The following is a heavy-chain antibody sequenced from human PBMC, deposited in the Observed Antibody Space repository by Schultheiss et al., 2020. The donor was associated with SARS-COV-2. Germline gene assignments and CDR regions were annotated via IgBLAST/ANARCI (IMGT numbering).Heavy chain of an antibody. CDR2: IKSKTDGGTT. V-gene: IGHV3-15*05. CDR3: ARGGVISGYYFDY. Sequence: GGSLRLSCAASGFTFSSYAMSWVRQAPGKGLEWVVRIKSKTDGGTTDYAAPVKGRFTISRDNAKNTLYLQMNSLRAEDTAVYYCARGGVISGYYFDYWGQGTLVTVSS. CDR1: GFTFSSYA. D-gene: IGHD2/OR15-2a*01. J-gene: IGHJ4*02.